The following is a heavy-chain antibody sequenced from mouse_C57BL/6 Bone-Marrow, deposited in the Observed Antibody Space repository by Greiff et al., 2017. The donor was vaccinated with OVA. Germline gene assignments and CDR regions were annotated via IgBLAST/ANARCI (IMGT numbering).Heavy chain of an antibody. CDR2: IDPSDSYT. J-gene: IGHJ3*01. V-gene: IGHV1-69*01. D-gene: IGHD2-1*01. CDR3: ALLWSFAY. CDR1: GYTFTSYW. Sequence: VQLQQPGAELVMPGASVKLSCKASGYTFTSYWMHWVKQRPGQGLGWIGEIDPSDSYTNYNQKFKGKSTLTVDKSSSTAYMQLSSLTSEDSAVYYCALLWSFAYWGQGTLVTVSA.